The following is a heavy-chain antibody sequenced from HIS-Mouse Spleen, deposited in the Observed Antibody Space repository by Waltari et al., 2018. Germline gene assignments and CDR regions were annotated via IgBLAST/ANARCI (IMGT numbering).Heavy chain of an antibody. V-gene: IGHV3-30*18. J-gene: IGHJ4*02. D-gene: IGHD6-19*01. CDR1: GFTFSSYG. Sequence: QVQLVESGGGVVQPGRSLRLSCAAAGFTFSSYGMHWVRKAPGKGLDWVSVISYDGSIKYYADSVKGRFTISRDNSKNTLYLQMNSLRAEDTAVYYCAKASSGWLDYWGQGTLVTVSS. CDR3: AKASSGWLDY. CDR2: ISYDGSIK.